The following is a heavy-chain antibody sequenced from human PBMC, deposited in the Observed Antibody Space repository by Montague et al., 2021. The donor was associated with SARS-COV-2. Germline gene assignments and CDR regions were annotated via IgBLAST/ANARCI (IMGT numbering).Heavy chain of an antibody. CDR1: GGSIRSGGYY. CDR3: ASSYFGLQTQVDY. J-gene: IGHJ4*02. D-gene: IGHD2/OR15-2a*01. CDR2: IYHSGST. V-gene: IGHV4-31*03. Sequence: TLSLTFNVSGGSIRSGGYYWTWVRQHPGKGLEWIGNIYHSGSTYYNPSLKSRLTISVDTSKNQFSPKLNSVSAADTAVYYCASSYFGLQTQVDYWGQGTLVTVSS.